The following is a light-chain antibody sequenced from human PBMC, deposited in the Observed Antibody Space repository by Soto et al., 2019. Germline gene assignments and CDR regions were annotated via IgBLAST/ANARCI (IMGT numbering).Light chain of an antibody. Sequence: EIVMTQSPATLSVSPGVRATLSCRASQSVSSNLAWYQQKPGQAPRLLIYGASTRATGIPARFSGSGSGTQFTLTISSLQSEDFAVYYCQQYNNWPPITCGQGTRLEIK. CDR1: QSVSSN. J-gene: IGKJ5*01. CDR3: QQYNNWPPIT. CDR2: GAS. V-gene: IGKV3-15*01.